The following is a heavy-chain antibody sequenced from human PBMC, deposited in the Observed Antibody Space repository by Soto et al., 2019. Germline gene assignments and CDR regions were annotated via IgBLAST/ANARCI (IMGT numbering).Heavy chain of an antibody. CDR3: AKENQHLGPDY. J-gene: IGHJ4*02. D-gene: IGHD6-13*01. Sequence: PGGSLRLSCAASGFTFRNYGMHWVRQAPGKGLEWVAVISHDGSDKYYADSMKGRFIISRDNSENTLFLNMNSLKPEDTAVYYCAKENQHLGPDYWGQRSLFTLSS. CDR1: GFTFRNYG. V-gene: IGHV3-30*18. CDR2: ISHDGSDK.